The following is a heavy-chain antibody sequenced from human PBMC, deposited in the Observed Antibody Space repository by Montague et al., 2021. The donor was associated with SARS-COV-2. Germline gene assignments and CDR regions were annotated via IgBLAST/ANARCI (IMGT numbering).Heavy chain of an antibody. J-gene: IGHJ6*02. D-gene: IGHD2-21*02. CDR1: GGSISGHY. CDR3: ASLGSPAYCGGDCYLRDYGIDV. Sequence: SETLSLTCSVSGGSISGHYWSWIRQSPGKGLEWIGTIYYSGNTYSNPSLKSRVTISMDTSKSQVSLKINSVTAADTAVYFCASLGSPAYCGGDCYLRDYGIDVWGQGTRVTVSS. CDR2: IYYSGNT. V-gene: IGHV4-59*04.